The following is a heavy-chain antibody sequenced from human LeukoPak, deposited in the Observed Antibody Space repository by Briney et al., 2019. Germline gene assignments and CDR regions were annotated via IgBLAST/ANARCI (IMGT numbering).Heavy chain of an antibody. Sequence: PSETLSLTCTVSGGSISSYYWSWIRQPPGKGLEWIGYIYYSGSTNYNPSLKSRVTISVDTSKNQLSLKLSSVTAADTAVYYCAITLDPITTDYFDYWGQGTLVTVSS. J-gene: IGHJ4*02. CDR3: AITLDPITTDYFDY. CDR2: IYYSGST. CDR1: GGSISSYY. D-gene: IGHD1-20*01. V-gene: IGHV4-59*01.